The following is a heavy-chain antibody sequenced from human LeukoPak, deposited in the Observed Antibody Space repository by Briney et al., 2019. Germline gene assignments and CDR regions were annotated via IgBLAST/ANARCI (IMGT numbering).Heavy chain of an antibody. Sequence: GGSLRLSCAASGFTFSSYGMHWVRQAPGKGLEWVAFTQYDGRYKHHADSVKGRFTVSRDNSKNTLYLQMNSLRAEDTAVYYCAKYRSYYGSGIDYWGQGTLVTVSS. V-gene: IGHV3-30*02. CDR3: AKYRSYYGSGIDY. CDR2: TQYDGRYK. J-gene: IGHJ4*02. CDR1: GFTFSSYG. D-gene: IGHD3-10*01.